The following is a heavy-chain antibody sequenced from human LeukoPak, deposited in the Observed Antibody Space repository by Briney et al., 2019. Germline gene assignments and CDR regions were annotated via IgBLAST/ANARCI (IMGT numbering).Heavy chain of an antibody. CDR3: ARGSATVTILPRS. CDR1: GGTFSSYA. V-gene: IGHV1-69*04. Sequence: GASVKVSCKASGGTFSSYAISWVRQAPGQGLEWMGRIIPILGIANYGQKFQGRVTITADKSTSTAYMELSSLRSEDTDVYYCARGSATVTILPRSWGQGTLVTVSS. J-gene: IGHJ4*02. CDR2: IIPILGIA. D-gene: IGHD4-17*01.